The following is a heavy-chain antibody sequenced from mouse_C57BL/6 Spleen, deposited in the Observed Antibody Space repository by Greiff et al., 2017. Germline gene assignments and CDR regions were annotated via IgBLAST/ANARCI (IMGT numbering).Heavy chain of an antibody. V-gene: IGHV1-55*01. Sequence: QVHVKQPGAELVKPGASVKMSCKASGYTFTSYWITWVKQRPGQGLEWIGDIYPGSGSTNYNEKFKSKATLTVDTSSSTAYMQLSSLTSEDSAVYYCARRAYYYGSSYVWYFDVWGTGTTVTVSS. CDR2: IYPGSGST. CDR3: ARRAYYYGSSYVWYFDV. CDR1: GYTFTSYW. J-gene: IGHJ1*03. D-gene: IGHD1-1*01.